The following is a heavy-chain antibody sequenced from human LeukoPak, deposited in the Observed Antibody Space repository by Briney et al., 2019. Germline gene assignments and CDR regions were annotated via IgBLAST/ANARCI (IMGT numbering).Heavy chain of an antibody. V-gene: IGHV3-21*04. CDR2: ISSSSSYI. D-gene: IGHD3-22*01. CDR3: AKDSTMSGSYYGMDV. J-gene: IGHJ6*02. Sequence: GGSLRLSCAASGFTFSSYSMNWVRQAPGKGLEWVSSISSSSSYIYYADSVKGRFTISRDNAKNSLYLQMNSLRAEDTAVYYCAKDSTMSGSYYGMDVWGQGTTVTVSS. CDR1: GFTFSSYS.